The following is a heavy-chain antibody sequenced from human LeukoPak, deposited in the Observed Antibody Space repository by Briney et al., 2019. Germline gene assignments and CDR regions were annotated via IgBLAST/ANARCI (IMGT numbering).Heavy chain of an antibody. CDR2: INPNSGGT. V-gene: IGHV1-2*02. Sequence: VASVKVSCKASGYTFTGYYIHWVRQAPGQGLEWMGWINPNSGGTNYAQKFQGRVTMTRDTSISTAEMELSRLRSDDTAVYYCAVRLLRFSEDYWGQGTLVTVSS. D-gene: IGHD3-3*01. CDR1: GYTFTGYY. CDR3: AVRLLRFSEDY. J-gene: IGHJ4*02.